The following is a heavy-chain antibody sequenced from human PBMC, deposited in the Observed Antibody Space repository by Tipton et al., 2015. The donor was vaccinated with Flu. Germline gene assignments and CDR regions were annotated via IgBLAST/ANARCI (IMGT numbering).Heavy chain of an antibody. J-gene: IGHJ5*02. CDR1: GFTVTNNY. V-gene: IGHV3-53*01. CDR3: ARDMGRGYGEWDS. D-gene: IGHD3-10*01. CDR2: IYTTGRT. Sequence: PLRLSCAASGFTVTNNYVTWVRQAPGKGLEWVSVIYTTGRTKSADSVKDRFTISRDISKNMVYLQMNSLRVDDTAIYYCARDMGRGYGEWDSWGQGTPVTVSS.